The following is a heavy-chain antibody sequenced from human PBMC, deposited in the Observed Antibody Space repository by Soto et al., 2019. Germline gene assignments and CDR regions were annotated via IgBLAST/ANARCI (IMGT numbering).Heavy chain of an antibody. J-gene: IGHJ4*02. CDR2: IYSNGYT. Sequence: PSETLSLTSTFSGDSITNRGYFWSWIRQFPGKGLEWIGYIYSNGYTYYNPSLESRVTISLDTSKNQFSLKLTSVTAADTAVYYCARDRGDSGYDVWGQG. CDR1: GDSITNRGYF. V-gene: IGHV4-31*03. D-gene: IGHD5-12*01. CDR3: ARDRGDSGYDV.